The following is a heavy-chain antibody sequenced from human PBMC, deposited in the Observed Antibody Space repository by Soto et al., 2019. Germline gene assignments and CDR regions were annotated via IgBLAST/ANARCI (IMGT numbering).Heavy chain of an antibody. J-gene: IGHJ4*02. CDR1: GGSINIGGYY. Sequence: QVQLQGSGPGLVKPSQTLSLTCTVSGGSINIGGYYWSWIRQHPGKGLEWIGYIYYSGSNFYNPSLKSRVTISFDTSKNQFSLKLNSVTAADTAVYYCARTAWHFFDYWGQGTLVTVSS. CDR3: ARTAWHFFDY. D-gene: IGHD3-3*02. CDR2: IYYSGSN. V-gene: IGHV4-31*03.